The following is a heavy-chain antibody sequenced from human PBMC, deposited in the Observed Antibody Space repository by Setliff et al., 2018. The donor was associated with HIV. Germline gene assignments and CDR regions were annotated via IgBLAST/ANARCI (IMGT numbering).Heavy chain of an antibody. CDR3: ARGRKAVGDWFDP. J-gene: IGHJ5*02. D-gene: IGHD1-26*01. CDR2: IHSNGNT. CDR1: GGSINYYY. V-gene: IGHV4-4*07. Sequence: PSETLSLTCTVSGGSINYYYWNWIRQPAGKGLEWLGRIHSNGNTNFNPSLKSRINMSVDMPKNQVSMKLTSVTAADTALYYCARGRKAVGDWFDPRGQGIQVTVSS.